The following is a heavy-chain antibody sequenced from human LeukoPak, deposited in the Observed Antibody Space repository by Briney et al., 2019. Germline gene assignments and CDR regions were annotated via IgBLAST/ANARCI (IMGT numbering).Heavy chain of an antibody. CDR3: ARAPMAITTSAFPDAFDF. CDR2: VSYSGGT. Sequence: SETLSLTCTVSGDSVSGHYRSWIRQTPGKGLEWIGYVSYSGGTNYNPSLKRRVSISLDTSKNQFSLKLSSPAAADPAVYYCARAPMAITTSAFPDAFDFWGQGTMVTVSS. CDR1: GDSVSGHY. V-gene: IGHV4-59*02. J-gene: IGHJ3*01. D-gene: IGHD5-12*01.